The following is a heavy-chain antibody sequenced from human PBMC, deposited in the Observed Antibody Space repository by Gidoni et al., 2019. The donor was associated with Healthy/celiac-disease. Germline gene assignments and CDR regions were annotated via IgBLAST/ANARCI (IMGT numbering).Heavy chain of an antibody. CDR3: ARGTIGYCSSTSCPRFFDY. J-gene: IGHJ4*02. CDR1: GGSISSYY. Sequence: QVQLQESGPGLVKPSETLYLTCTVSGGSISSYYWSWIRPPAGKGLDCIGRSYTSGSTNYHPSLKSRVTMSVDTSKNQFSLKLSSVTAADTAVYYCARGTIGYCSSTSCPRFFDYWGQGTLVTVSS. V-gene: IGHV4-4*07. D-gene: IGHD2-2*01. CDR2: SYTSGST.